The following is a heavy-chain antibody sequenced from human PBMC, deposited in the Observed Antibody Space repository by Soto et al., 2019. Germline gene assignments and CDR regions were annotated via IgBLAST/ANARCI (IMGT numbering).Heavy chain of an antibody. CDR3: ARSASMITFGGVIVGGTFDY. D-gene: IGHD3-16*02. CDR1: GGSISSGDYY. Sequence: QVQLQESGPGLVKPSQTLSLTCTVSGGSISSGDYYWSWIRQPPGKGLEWIGYIYYSGSTYYNPSLKSRVTISVDSSENQCSLKLSSVTAADTAVYYCARSASMITFGGVIVGGTFDYWGQGTLVTVSS. CDR2: IYYSGST. J-gene: IGHJ4*02. V-gene: IGHV4-30-4*01.